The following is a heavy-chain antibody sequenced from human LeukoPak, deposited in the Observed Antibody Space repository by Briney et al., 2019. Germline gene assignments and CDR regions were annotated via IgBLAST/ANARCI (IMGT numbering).Heavy chain of an antibody. J-gene: IGHJ4*02. CDR1: GGTFTSYA. V-gene: IGHV1-69*05. CDR2: IIPTFGTA. D-gene: IGHD3-10*01. CDR3: ARDGGSMVRGVITGRYYFDY. Sequence: GASVKVSCKASGGTFTSYAISWVRQAPGQGLEWMGRIIPTFGTANYAQKFQGRVTITTDESTSTAYMELSSLRSEDTAVYYCARDGGSMVRGVITGRYYFDYWGQGPLATVSS.